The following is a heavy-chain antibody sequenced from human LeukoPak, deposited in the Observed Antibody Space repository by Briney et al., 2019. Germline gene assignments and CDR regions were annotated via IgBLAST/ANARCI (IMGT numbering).Heavy chain of an antibody. CDR1: GYTFTGYG. V-gene: IGHV1-18*01. D-gene: IGHD5-24*01. Sequence: ASVKVSCKASGYTFTGYGISWVRQAPGQGLEWMGWISAYNGNTNYAQKLQGRVTMTTDTSTSTAYMELRSLRSDDTAVYYCASLAGGRDGYKSAFDIWGQGTMVTVSS. CDR2: ISAYNGNT. J-gene: IGHJ3*02. CDR3: ASLAGGRDGYKSAFDI.